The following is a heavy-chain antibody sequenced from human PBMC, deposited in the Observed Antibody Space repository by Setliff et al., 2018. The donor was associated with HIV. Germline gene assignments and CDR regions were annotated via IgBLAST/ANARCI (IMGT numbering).Heavy chain of an antibody. CDR2: VRYDGSFK. CDR1: GFTFSSYG. D-gene: IGHD3-22*01. V-gene: IGHV3-30*02. CDR3: VKDLGRYDSSDPNAFDI. J-gene: IGHJ3*02. Sequence: PGGSLRLSCSASGFTFSSYGMNWVRQAPGKGPEWVAHVRYDGSFKDYADSVKDRFTISRDNSKNTLYLQIDNLRPEDTAVYYCVKDLGRYDSSDPNAFDIWGQGTMVT.